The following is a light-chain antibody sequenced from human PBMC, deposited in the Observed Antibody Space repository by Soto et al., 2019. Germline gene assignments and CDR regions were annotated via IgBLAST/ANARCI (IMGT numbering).Light chain of an antibody. CDR1: SSDVGAYNY. V-gene: IGLV2-14*03. J-gene: IGLJ1*01. CDR3: CSYSRSSPYV. Sequence: LTQPASVSGSPGQSITISFTGTSSDVGAYNYVSWYQHHPGKVPRLMIFDVSNRPSGVSNRFSGSKSGNTASLTISGLQAEDEADYYCCSYSRSSPYVFGAGTKVTDL. CDR2: DVS.